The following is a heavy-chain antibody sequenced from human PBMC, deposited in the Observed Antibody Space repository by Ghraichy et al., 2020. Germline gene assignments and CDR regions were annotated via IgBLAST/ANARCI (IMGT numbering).Heavy chain of an antibody. D-gene: IGHD2-15*01. Sequence: ASVKVSCKASGYTFTSYDINWVRQATGQGLEWMGWMNPNSGNTGYAQKFQGRVAMTRNTSISTAYMELSSLRSEDTAVYYCARRGGTGTTFYYYGMDVWGQGTTVTVSS. CDR2: MNPNSGNT. CDR1: GYTFTSYD. J-gene: IGHJ6*02. CDR3: ARRGGTGTTFYYYGMDV. V-gene: IGHV1-8*01.